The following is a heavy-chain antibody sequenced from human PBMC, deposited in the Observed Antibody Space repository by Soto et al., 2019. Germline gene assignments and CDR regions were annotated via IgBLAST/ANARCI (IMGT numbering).Heavy chain of an antibody. D-gene: IGHD1-26*01. CDR2: ISTTGGNT. J-gene: IGHJ4*02. CDR3: AKPSGGSYPESRVFDS. CDR1: GFTFRSFT. Sequence: GGSLRLSCAASGFTFRSFTMNWVRQAPGKGLEWVSAISTTGGNTLYADSVKGRFTISRDNSKNTLYLQMNSLRAEDTAIYYCAKPSGGSYPESRVFDSWGQGTRVTVSS. V-gene: IGHV3-23*01.